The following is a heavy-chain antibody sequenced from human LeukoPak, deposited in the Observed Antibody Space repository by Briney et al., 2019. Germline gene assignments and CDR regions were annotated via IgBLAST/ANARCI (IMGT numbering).Heavy chain of an antibody. J-gene: IGHJ4*02. CDR1: GDSIINYY. V-gene: IGHV4-59*13. Sequence: PSETLSLTCTVSGDSIINYYWSWIRQPPGKRLEWIGYIFYIGSTNYNPSLKSRVTISLDTSKNQFSLDLSSVTAADTAVYYSAREAVGSSGYYPFDYWGQGILVTVSS. D-gene: IGHD3-22*01. CDR3: AREAVGSSGYYPFDY. CDR2: IFYIGST.